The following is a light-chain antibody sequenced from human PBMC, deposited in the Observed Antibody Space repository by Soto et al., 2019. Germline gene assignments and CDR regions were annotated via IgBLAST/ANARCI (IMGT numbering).Light chain of an antibody. CDR2: GTS. CDR1: QSVASSH. Sequence: PGERATLSCRASQSVASSHLAWYRQKPGQAPRLLIYGTSSRATGIPDRFSGSGSGTDFTLTISRLEPEDFAVYYCQQYGNSPITFGQGTRLEIK. J-gene: IGKJ5*01. V-gene: IGKV3-20*01. CDR3: QQYGNSPIT.